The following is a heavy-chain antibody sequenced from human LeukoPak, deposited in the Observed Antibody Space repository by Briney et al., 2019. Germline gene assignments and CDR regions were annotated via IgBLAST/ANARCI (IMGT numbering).Heavy chain of an antibody. J-gene: IGHJ5*02. CDR3: AREGAAAPFDP. CDR2: IIPIFGTA. D-gene: IGHD6-13*01. Sequence: ASVTVSCTASGGTFSSYAISWVRQAPGQGLEWMGGIIPIFGTANYAQKFQGRVTITADESTSTAYMELSSLRSEDTAVYYCAREGAAAPFDPWGQGTLVTVSS. CDR1: GGTFSSYA. V-gene: IGHV1-69*13.